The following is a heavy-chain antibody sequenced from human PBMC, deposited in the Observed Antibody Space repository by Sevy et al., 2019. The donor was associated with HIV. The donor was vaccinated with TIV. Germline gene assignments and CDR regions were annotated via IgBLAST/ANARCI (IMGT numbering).Heavy chain of an antibody. CDR3: TAGEQQLVQSFAY. V-gene: IGHV3-15*01. CDR2: IKSKTDGGTT. D-gene: IGHD6-13*01. J-gene: IGHJ4*02. Sequence: GGSLRLSCAASGFTFSNAWMSWVRQAPGKGLEWVGRIKSKTDGGTTDYAAPVKGRFTISRDDSKNTLYLQMNSLKTEDTAVYYCTAGEQQLVQSFAYSGQGTLVTVSS. CDR1: GFTFSNAW.